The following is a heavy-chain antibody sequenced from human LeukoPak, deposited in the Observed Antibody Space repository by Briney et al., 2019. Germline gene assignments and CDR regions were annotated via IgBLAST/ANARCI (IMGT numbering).Heavy chain of an antibody. CDR1: GFTVSSNY. CDR3: AKDWGGSGYSYGTLDY. D-gene: IGHD5-18*01. Sequence: GGSLRLSCAASGFTVSSNYMSWVRQAPGKGLEWVSAISGSGGSTYYADSVKGRFTISRDNSKNTLYLQMNSLRAEDTAVYYCAKDWGGSGYSYGTLDYWGQGTLVTVSS. V-gene: IGHV3-23*01. CDR2: ISGSGGST. J-gene: IGHJ4*02.